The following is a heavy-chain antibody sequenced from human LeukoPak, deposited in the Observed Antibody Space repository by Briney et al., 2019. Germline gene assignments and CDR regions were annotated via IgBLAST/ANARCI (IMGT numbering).Heavy chain of an antibody. CDR1: GFTFGSYA. D-gene: IGHD1-26*01. Sequence: GRSLRLSCAASGFTFGSYAMSWVRQAPGKWLGWVSAISGGGRTFYTDRVKGRFTISVDNSKNTLYMQMNSLRAEDTAVYYCAKCLGGSGSYSWYFDLWGRDTLVTVSS. J-gene: IGHJ2*01. CDR2: ISGGGRT. V-gene: IGHV3-23*01. CDR3: AKCLGGSGSYSWYFDL.